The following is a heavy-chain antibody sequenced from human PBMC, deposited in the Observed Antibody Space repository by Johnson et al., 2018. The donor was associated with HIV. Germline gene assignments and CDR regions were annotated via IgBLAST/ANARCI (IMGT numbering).Heavy chain of an antibody. J-gene: IGHJ3*02. CDR1: GFTVSNNF. Sequence: EVQLVESGGGLMQPGGSLRLSCVASGFTVSNNFMSWVRQAPGKGLEWVSVIYSGGRTYYTDSVKGRFTISRDTAKNTLYLQMNSLRVEDTAVYYCARGGMRGELGAFDIWGQGTMVTVSS. V-gene: IGHV3-53*01. CDR3: ARGGMRGELGAFDI. CDR2: IYSGGRT. D-gene: IGHD1-26*01.